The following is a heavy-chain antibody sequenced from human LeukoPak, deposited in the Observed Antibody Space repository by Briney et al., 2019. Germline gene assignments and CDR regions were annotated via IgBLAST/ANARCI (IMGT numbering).Heavy chain of an antibody. CDR1: GYTFTSYG. V-gene: IGHV1-18*01. Sequence: ASVKVSCKASGYTFTSYGISWVRQAPGQGLGWMGWISAYNGNTNYAQKLQGRVTMTTDTSTSTAYIDLRSLRSDDTAVYYCARAYYGSGSYYSPDYWGQGTLVTVSS. J-gene: IGHJ4*02. D-gene: IGHD3-10*01. CDR3: ARAYYGSGSYYSPDY. CDR2: ISAYNGNT.